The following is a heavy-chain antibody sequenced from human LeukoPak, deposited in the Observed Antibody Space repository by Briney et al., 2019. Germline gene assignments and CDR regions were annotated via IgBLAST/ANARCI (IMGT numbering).Heavy chain of an antibody. CDR1: EFSVGSNY. J-gene: IGHJ4*02. V-gene: IGHV3-23*01. CDR2: ISGNGDST. CDR3: AGQWLRLGPIDY. D-gene: IGHD5-12*01. Sequence: RGSLRLSCAASEFSVGSNYMTWVRQAPGKGLEWVSSISGNGDSTYYADSVKGRFTISRDNSKDTLYLQMNSLRVDDTAVYYCAGQWLRLGPIDYWGQGTLVSVSS.